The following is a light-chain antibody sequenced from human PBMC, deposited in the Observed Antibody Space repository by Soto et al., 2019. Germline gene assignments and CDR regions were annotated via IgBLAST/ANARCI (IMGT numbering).Light chain of an antibody. Sequence: EIVLTQSPGTLSLSLGEGATLSCRASQSVSSSYLAWYQQKPGRAPRLLIYGASTRATGIPDRFSGSGSGTEFTLTISSLEPEDFAVYYCQQRSNWPLTFGGGNKV. V-gene: IGKV3D-20*02. CDR2: GAS. J-gene: IGKJ4*01. CDR3: QQRSNWPLT. CDR1: QSVSSSY.